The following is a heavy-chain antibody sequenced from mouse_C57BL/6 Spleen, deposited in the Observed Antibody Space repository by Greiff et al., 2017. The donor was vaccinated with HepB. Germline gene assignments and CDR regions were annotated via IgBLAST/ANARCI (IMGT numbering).Heavy chain of an antibody. Sequence: EVQLVESGGGLVKPGGSLKLSCAASGFTFSSYAMSWVRQTPEKRLEWVATISDGGSYTYYPDNVKGRFTISRDNAKNNLYLQMSHLKSEDTAMYYCARAKGTMVTRGGYFDYWGQGTTLTVSS. CDR1: GFTFSSYA. D-gene: IGHD2-2*01. CDR3: ARAKGTMVTRGGYFDY. V-gene: IGHV5-4*01. CDR2: ISDGGSYT. J-gene: IGHJ2*01.